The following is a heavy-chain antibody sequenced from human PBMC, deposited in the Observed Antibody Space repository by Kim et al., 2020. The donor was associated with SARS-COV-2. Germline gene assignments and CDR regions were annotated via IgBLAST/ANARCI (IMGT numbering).Heavy chain of an antibody. Sequence: ASVKVSCKVSGYTLTELSMHWVRQAPGKGLEWMGGFDPEDGETIYAQKFQGRVTMTEDTSTDTAYMELSSLRSEDTAVYYCATGATKITIFGVVLPFDPWGQGTLVTVSS. J-gene: IGHJ5*02. CDR1: GYTLTELS. CDR3: ATGATKITIFGVVLPFDP. D-gene: IGHD3-3*01. CDR2: FDPEDGET. V-gene: IGHV1-24*01.